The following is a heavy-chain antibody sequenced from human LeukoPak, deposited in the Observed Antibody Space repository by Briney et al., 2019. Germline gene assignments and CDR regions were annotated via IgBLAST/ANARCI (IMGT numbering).Heavy chain of an antibody. CDR1: GGSICSGSYY. Sequence: SQTLSLTCTVSGGSICSGSYYWSWIRQPAGKGLEWIGRIYTRGSTNYNPSLKSRVTISVDTSKNQFSLKLSSVTAADTAAYYCARVPHYGGEENWFDPWGQGTLVTVSS. J-gene: IGHJ5*02. CDR3: ARVPHYGGEENWFDP. V-gene: IGHV4-61*02. CDR2: IYTRGST. D-gene: IGHD4/OR15-4a*01.